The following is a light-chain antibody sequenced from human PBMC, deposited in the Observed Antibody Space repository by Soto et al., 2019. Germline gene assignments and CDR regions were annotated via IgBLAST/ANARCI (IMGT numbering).Light chain of an antibody. CDR2: DAS. Sequence: EFVLTQSPATLSLSPGERATLSCRASQSVSRYLAWYQQKPGQAPRLLIYDASNRATGVSARFSGSGSGTDFTLTISSLEPEDFAVYYCQQRNDWRRGTFGQGTRLEI. CDR3: QQRNDWRRGT. V-gene: IGKV3-11*01. CDR1: QSVSRY. J-gene: IGKJ5*01.